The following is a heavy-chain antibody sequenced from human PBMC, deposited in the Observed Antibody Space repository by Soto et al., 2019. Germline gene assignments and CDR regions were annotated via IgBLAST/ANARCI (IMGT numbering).Heavy chain of an antibody. CDR3: ARDVLRGNYGMDV. Sequence: QVQLQQWGAGLLKPSETLSLTCAVYGGSFSGYYWSWIRQPPGKGLEWIGEINHSGSTNYNPSLKSRVTISVDTSKNQFSLKLSSVTAADTAVYYCARDVLRGNYGMDVWGQGTTVTVSS. CDR1: GGSFSGYY. J-gene: IGHJ6*02. V-gene: IGHV4-34*01. D-gene: IGHD1-26*01. CDR2: INHSGST.